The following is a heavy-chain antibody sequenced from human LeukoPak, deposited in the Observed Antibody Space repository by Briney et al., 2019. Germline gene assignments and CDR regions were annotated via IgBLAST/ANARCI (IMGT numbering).Heavy chain of an antibody. D-gene: IGHD3-22*01. CDR3: ARATITMAVGVPADAFDI. J-gene: IGHJ3*02. CDR1: GGSISSADYY. V-gene: IGHV4-30-4*08. CDR2: IYYSGNT. Sequence: PSQTLSLTCTVSGGSISSADYYWSWIRQPPGKGLEWIGYIYYSGNTYYNPSLKSRVTISVDRSKNQFSLKQSSVTAAYTAVYYCARATITMAVGVPADAFDIWGQGTMVTVSS.